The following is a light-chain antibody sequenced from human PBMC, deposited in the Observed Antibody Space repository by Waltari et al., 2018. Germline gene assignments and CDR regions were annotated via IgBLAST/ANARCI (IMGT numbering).Light chain of an antibody. CDR2: EVS. Sequence: SALTQPASVSGSPGQSITISCTGTNNDVGYYNYVSWYQQHPGKAPKLMIYEVSDRPSGVSNRFSGSKSGSTASLTISGLQAEDEADYYCSSYSSSSILVFGGGTKLTVL. V-gene: IGLV2-14*01. CDR3: SSYSSSSILV. CDR1: NNDVGYYNY. J-gene: IGLJ3*02.